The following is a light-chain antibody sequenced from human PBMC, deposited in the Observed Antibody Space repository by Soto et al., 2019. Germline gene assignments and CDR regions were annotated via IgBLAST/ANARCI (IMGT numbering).Light chain of an antibody. V-gene: IGKV3-15*01. CDR2: GAS. Sequence: ERVMTQYAATLSVCPGERATLSCMASQSVSSNLAWYQQKPGQAPRLLIYGASTGATGIPARFSGSGSGTESTITISSLQSEDFAVYYCQHYNNWPPWTFGQGTKVDI. CDR1: QSVSSN. CDR3: QHYNNWPPWT. J-gene: IGKJ1*01.